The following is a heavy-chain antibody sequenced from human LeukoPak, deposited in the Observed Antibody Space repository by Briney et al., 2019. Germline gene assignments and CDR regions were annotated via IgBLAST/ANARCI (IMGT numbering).Heavy chain of an antibody. CDR2: IYYSGST. J-gene: IGHJ4*02. V-gene: IGHV4-59*08. CDR1: GGSISSYY. D-gene: IGHD5-18*01. CDR3: ARQRRGYSYGYFDY. Sequence: SETLSLTCTVSGGSISSYYCSWIRQPPGKGLVWIGYIYYSGSTNYNPSLKSRVTISVDTSKNQFSLKLSSVTAADTAVYYCARQRRGYSYGYFDYWGQGTLVTVSS.